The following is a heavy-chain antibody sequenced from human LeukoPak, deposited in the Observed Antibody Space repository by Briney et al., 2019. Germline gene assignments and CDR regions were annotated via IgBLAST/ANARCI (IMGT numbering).Heavy chain of an antibody. D-gene: IGHD2-2*01. Sequence: SETLSLTCTVSGGSISSHYWSWIRQPPGKGLEWIGYIYYSGSTNYNPPLKSRVTISVDTSKNQFSLKLSSVTAADTAVYYCARAGRHCSSTSCYPTLDYWGQGTLVTVSS. J-gene: IGHJ4*02. CDR3: ARAGRHCSSTSCYPTLDY. CDR1: GGSISSHY. V-gene: IGHV4-59*11. CDR2: IYYSGST.